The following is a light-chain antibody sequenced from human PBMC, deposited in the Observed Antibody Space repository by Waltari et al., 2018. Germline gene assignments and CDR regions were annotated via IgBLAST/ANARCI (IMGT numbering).Light chain of an antibody. Sequence: DIPMNQSPSYLSASVGGRIPITCPASHSISNYLTWYQQKPGKAPTPLIYAATSLQSGFPSRCSGRRSGTDYTHTINSLQPQDFSTYGCQQSYNTPGTFGQGTKLEI. V-gene: IGKV1-39*01. CDR1: HSISNY. CDR2: AAT. CDR3: QQSYNTPGT. J-gene: IGKJ2*02.